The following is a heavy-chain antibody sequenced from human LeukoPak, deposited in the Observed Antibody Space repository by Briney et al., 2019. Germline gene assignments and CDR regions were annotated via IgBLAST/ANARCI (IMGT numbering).Heavy chain of an antibody. D-gene: IGHD4-17*01. CDR2: INPNNGGT. Sequence: ASVKVSCKASGYTFTGYYMHWVRQAPGQGLEWMGWINPNNGGTNYARGFQGRVTMTRDASISTAYMELTGLTSDDTAVYYCASRSSTVAKFPFHYWGQGTLATVSS. CDR1: GYTFTGYY. J-gene: IGHJ4*02. V-gene: IGHV1-2*02. CDR3: ASRSSTVAKFPFHY.